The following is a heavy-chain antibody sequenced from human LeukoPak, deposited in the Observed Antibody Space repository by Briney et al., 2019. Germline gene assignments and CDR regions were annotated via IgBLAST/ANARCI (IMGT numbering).Heavy chain of an antibody. CDR2: ISYDGSNK. Sequence: GGSLRLSCAASGFTFSSYGMHWVRQAPGKGLEWVAVISYDGSNKYYADSVKGRFTISRDNSKNTLYLQMNSLRAEDTAIYYCAKRGQLWGQGTLVTVSS. V-gene: IGHV3-30*18. CDR1: GFTFSSYG. D-gene: IGHD6-13*01. J-gene: IGHJ4*02. CDR3: AKRGQL.